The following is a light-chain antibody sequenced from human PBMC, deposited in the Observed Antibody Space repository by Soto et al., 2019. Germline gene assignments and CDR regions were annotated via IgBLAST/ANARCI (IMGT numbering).Light chain of an antibody. V-gene: IGLV2-14*03. CDR2: NVS. CDR3: SSYTSSSTYV. J-gene: IGLJ1*01. Sequence: QSALTQPASVSGSPRQSITISCTGTSSDVGGYNSVSWYQQHPGKAPKLMIYNVSNRPSGISDRFSGSRSGNTASLTISGLQAEDEADYYCSSYTSSSTYVFGTGTKVTVL. CDR1: SSDVGGYNS.